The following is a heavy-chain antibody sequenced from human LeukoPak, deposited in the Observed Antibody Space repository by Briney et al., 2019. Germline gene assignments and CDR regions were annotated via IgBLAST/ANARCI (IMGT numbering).Heavy chain of an antibody. J-gene: IGHJ5*02. CDR3: ARDVGITVADSFDP. CDR1: GYIFTSYH. Sequence: ASVKVSCKASGYIFTSYHMYWVRQAPGQGLEWMGIINPSGGSTRYAQKFQGRLTMTRDTSTSTVYMEVRGLRSDDTAMYYCARDVGITVADSFDPWGQGTLVTVSS. V-gene: IGHV1-46*01. CDR2: INPSGGST. D-gene: IGHD6-13*01.